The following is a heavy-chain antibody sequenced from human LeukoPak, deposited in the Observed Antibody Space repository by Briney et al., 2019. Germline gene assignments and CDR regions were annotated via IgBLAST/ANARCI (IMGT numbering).Heavy chain of an antibody. CDR2: MNPNSGNT. V-gene: IGHV1-8*03. Sequence: ASVKVSCKASGYTFTSYDINWVRQATGQGLEWVGWMNPNSGNTGYAQKFQGRVTITRNTSISTAYMELSSLRSEDTAVYYCASLAVDSPVTRSHDAFDIWGQGTMVTVSS. CDR1: GYTFTSYD. CDR3: ASLAVDSPVTRSHDAFDI. J-gene: IGHJ3*02. D-gene: IGHD6-19*01.